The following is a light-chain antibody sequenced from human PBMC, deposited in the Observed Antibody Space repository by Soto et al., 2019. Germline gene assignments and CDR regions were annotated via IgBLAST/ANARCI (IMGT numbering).Light chain of an antibody. V-gene: IGKV3-20*01. Sequence: EVRVSQSPGTLSLSTGERATLSCRASQTVRNNYLAWYQQKPGQAPRLLIYDASSRATGIPDRFSGGGSGTDFTLTISSLEPEDAAVYYCQQYGSSPLTFGGGTKVAIK. CDR3: QQYGSSPLT. CDR2: DAS. J-gene: IGKJ4*01. CDR1: QTVRNNY.